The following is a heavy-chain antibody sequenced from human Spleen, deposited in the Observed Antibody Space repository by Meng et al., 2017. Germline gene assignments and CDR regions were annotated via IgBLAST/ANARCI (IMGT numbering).Heavy chain of an antibody. J-gene: IGHJ5*02. CDR2: IFPSGSP. CDR3: AGVPPPWPTATDWFAP. Sequence: LQLSESCSVHAKPSESLCLPRSVSAVSILISSTSWGSHPRPPGKGLEWIVTIFPSGSPSYNPSLKSRVSISIDTTNSQFSLKLNSVTAADTALYYCAGVPPPWPTATDWFAPWGQGTLVTVSS. D-gene: IGHD5-18*01. V-gene: IGHV4-39*07. CDR1: AVSILISSTS.